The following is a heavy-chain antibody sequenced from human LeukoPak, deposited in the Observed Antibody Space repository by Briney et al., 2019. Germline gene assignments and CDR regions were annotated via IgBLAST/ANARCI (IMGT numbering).Heavy chain of an antibody. Sequence: GGSLRLSCSASGFTFSSYEMNWVRQASGKGLEWVSYISSSGSTIYYADSVKGRFTISRDNTKKSLYLQMNSLRAEDTAVYYCARDFSHYYYMDVWGKGTTVTISS. CDR3: ARDFSHYYYMDV. J-gene: IGHJ6*03. CDR2: ISSSGSTI. V-gene: IGHV3-48*03. CDR1: GFTFSSYE.